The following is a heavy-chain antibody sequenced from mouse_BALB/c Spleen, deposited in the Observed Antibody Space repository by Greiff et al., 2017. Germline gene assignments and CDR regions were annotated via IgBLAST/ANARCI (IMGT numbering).Heavy chain of an antibody. D-gene: IGHD1-1*01. V-gene: IGHV5-17*02. J-gene: IGHJ3*01. CDR1: GFTFSSFG. CDR3: ARGDYGSPFAY. CDR2: ISSGSSTI. Sequence: EVKVVESGGGLVQPGGSRKLSCAASGFTFSSFGMHWVRQAPEKGLEWVAYISSGSSTIYYADTVKGRFTISRDNPKNTLFLQMTSLRSEDTAMYYCARGDYGSPFAYWGQGTLVTVSA.